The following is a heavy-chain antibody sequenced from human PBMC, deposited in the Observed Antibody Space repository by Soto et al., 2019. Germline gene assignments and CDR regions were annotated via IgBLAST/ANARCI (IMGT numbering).Heavy chain of an antibody. CDR3: ARGPFGDSPIDF. CDR2: INPRNGDK. V-gene: IGHV1-2*02. Sequence: WASVKVSCKASGYTFTGFYVHWVRQAPRQGLEWMGWINPRNGDKILAQKFEGRVTLTRDTSVTTAYLDLSSLNSYDTAVYYCARGPFGDSPIDFWGPGTVVTVSS. J-gene: IGHJ3*01. D-gene: IGHD3-10*01. CDR1: GYTFTGFY.